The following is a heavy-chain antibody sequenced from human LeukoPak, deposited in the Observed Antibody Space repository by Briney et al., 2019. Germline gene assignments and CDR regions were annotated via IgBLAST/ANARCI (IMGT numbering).Heavy chain of an antibody. Sequence: PSETLSLTCAVYGGSFSGHYWSWIRQPPGKGLEWIGEINHSGSTNYNPSLKSRVTISVDTSKNQFSLKLSSVTAADTAVYYCARGRHDSSGYYNRRNWYFDLWGRGILVTVSS. V-gene: IGHV4-34*01. CDR2: INHSGST. CDR1: GGSFSGHY. D-gene: IGHD3-22*01. J-gene: IGHJ2*01. CDR3: ARGRHDSSGYYNRRNWYFDL.